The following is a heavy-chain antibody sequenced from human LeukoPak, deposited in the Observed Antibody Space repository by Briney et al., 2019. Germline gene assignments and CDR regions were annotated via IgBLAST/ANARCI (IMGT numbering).Heavy chain of an antibody. CDR1: GYSFTTYA. CDR3: ARRYCTNGVCYHDRGAFDI. D-gene: IGHD2-8*01. J-gene: IGHJ3*02. CDR2: INPNTGNP. Sequence: ASVKVSCKASGYSFTTYAMNWLRQAPGQGLEWMGWINPNTGNPTYAPGFTGRFVFSLDTSVSTAYLQISGLKADDTAVYYCARRYCTNGVCYHDRGAFDIWGQGTMVTVSS. V-gene: IGHV7-4-1*02.